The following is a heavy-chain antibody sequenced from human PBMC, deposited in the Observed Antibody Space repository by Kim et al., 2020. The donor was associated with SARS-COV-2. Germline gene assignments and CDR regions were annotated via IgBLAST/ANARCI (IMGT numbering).Heavy chain of an antibody. CDR3: ARDKGVVPAGGGRAFDI. V-gene: IGHV1-18*01. D-gene: IGHD2-2*01. Sequence: LQGRVTMTTDTSTSTAYMELRSLRSDDTAVYYCARDKGVVPAGGGRAFDIWGQGTMVTVSS. J-gene: IGHJ3*02.